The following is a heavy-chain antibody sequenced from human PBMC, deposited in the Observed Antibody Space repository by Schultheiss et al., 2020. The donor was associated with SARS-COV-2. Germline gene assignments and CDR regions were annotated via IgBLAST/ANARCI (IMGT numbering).Heavy chain of an antibody. V-gene: IGHV3-33*08. J-gene: IGHJ1*01. Sequence: GGSLRLSCAASGFTFSSYAMHWVRQAPGKGLEWVAVIWYDGSNKYYADSVKGRFTISRDNSKNTLYLQMNSLRAEDTAVYYCARGLYYYDSSGYPRGVYFQHWGQGTLVTVSS. D-gene: IGHD3-22*01. CDR1: GFTFSSYA. CDR2: IWYDGSNK. CDR3: ARGLYYYDSSGYPRGVYFQH.